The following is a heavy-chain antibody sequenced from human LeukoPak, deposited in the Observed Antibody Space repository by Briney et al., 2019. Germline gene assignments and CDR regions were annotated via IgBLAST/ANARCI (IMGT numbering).Heavy chain of an antibody. V-gene: IGHV1-2*02. CDR1: GYTFTGYY. CDR3: ARETNYDFWSGYYLQDLMNAFDI. D-gene: IGHD3-3*01. J-gene: IGHJ3*02. CDR2: INPNSGGT. Sequence: GASVKVSCKASGYTFTGYYMHWVRRAPGQGLEWMGWINPNSGGTNYAQKFQGRVTMTRDTSISTAYMELSRLRSDDTAVYYCARETNYDFWSGYYLQDLMNAFDIWGQGTMVTVSS.